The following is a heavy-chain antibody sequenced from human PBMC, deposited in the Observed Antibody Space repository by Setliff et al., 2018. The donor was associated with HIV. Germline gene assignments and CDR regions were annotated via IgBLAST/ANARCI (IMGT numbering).Heavy chain of an antibody. CDR3: ARLARESTALHSDLNDVLFFDY. Sequence: ASVKVSCKASGYTFTSYGMSWVRQAPGQGLEWMGWISTYNGNTNYAQKLQGRVTLTTDTSTSTAYMELRSLRSDDTAVYYCARLARESTALHSDLNDVLFFDYWGQGTLVTVSS. J-gene: IGHJ4*02. CDR2: ISTYNGNT. V-gene: IGHV1-18*01. D-gene: IGHD1-1*01. CDR1: GYTFTSYG.